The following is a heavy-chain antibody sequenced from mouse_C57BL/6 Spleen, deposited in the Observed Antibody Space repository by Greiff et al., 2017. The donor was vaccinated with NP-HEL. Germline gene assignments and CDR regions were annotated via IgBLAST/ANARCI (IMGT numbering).Heavy chain of an antibody. V-gene: IGHV1-43*01. CDR3: VRKGFAY. Sequence: VQLKQSGPELVKPGASVKISCKASGYSFTGYYMHWVKQSSEKSLEWIGEINPSTGGTSYNQKFKGKATLTVDKSSSTAYMQLKSLTSEDSAVYYCVRKGFAYWGQGTLVTVSA. CDR2: INPSTGGT. CDR1: GYSFTGYY. J-gene: IGHJ3*01.